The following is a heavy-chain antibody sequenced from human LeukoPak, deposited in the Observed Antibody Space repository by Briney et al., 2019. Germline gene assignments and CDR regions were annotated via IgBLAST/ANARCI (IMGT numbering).Heavy chain of an antibody. J-gene: IGHJ4*02. CDR1: GGSISSSSYY. D-gene: IGHD3-10*01. Sequence: SETLSLTCTVSGGSISSSSYYWGWIRQPPGKGLEWIGSIYYSGSTYYNPSLKSRVTISVDTSKNQFSLKLSSVTAADTAVYYCARAPMVRGVPFDYWGQGTLVTVSS. CDR2: IYYSGST. V-gene: IGHV4-39*01. CDR3: ARAPMVRGVPFDY.